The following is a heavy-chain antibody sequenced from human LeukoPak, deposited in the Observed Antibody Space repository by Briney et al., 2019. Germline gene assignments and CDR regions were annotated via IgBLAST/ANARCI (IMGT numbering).Heavy chain of an antibody. V-gene: IGHV3-23*01. CDR3: ARDYWNDGDGGDH. D-gene: IGHD1-1*01. CDR1: GFTFSSYG. J-gene: IGHJ4*02. Sequence: PGGSLRLSCAASGFTFSSYGMNWVRQAPGKGLEWVSGISGDAGRTYYADSVKGRFTIYRDNSKNTLYLQMNSLGAEDTAVYYCARDYWNDGDGGDHWGQGTLVSVSS. CDR2: ISGDAGRT.